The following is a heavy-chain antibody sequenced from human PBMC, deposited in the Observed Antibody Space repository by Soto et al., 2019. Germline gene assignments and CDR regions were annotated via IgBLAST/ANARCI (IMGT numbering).Heavy chain of an antibody. J-gene: IGHJ6*03. Sequence: PGGSLRLSCAASGFTFSSYVMHWVRQAPGKGLEWVAVIWYDGSNKYYADSVKGRFTISRDNSKNTLYLQMNSLRAEDTAVYYCARDLEHYGSSYMDVWGKGTTVTVSS. V-gene: IGHV3-33*01. CDR3: ARDLEHYGSSYMDV. CDR1: GFTFSSYV. CDR2: IWYDGSNK. D-gene: IGHD3-10*01.